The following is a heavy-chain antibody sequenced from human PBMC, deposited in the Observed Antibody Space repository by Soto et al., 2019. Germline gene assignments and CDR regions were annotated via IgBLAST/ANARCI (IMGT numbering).Heavy chain of an antibody. V-gene: IGHV4-59*01. Sequence: ETLSLTCTVSGGSISNYYWNWIRQSPGKGLEWIGHIYSSGSTNYNPSLKSRVTISVDTSKNQFSLKLSSVTAADTAVYYGAXXDGRYWGQGTLVTVSS. CDR1: GGSISNYY. CDR3: AXXDGRY. J-gene: IGHJ4*02. CDR2: IYSSGST.